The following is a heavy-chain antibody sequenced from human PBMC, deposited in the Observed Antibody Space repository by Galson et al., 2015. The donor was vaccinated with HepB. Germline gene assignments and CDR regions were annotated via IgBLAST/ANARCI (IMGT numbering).Heavy chain of an antibody. CDR2: ISAYNGNT. CDR3: ARDAPTRYCSSTSCYDAFDI. J-gene: IGHJ3*02. Sequence: SCKASGYTFTSYGISWVRQAPGPGLEWMGWISAYNGNTNYAQKLQGRVTMTTDTSTSTAYMELRSLRSDDTAVYYCARDAPTRYCSSTSCYDAFDIWGLGTMVTVSS. V-gene: IGHV1-18*01. D-gene: IGHD2-2*01. CDR1: GYTFTSYG.